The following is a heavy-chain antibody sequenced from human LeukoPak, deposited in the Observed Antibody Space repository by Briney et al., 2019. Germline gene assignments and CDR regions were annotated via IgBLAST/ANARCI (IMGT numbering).Heavy chain of an antibody. CDR1: GGSVSTSGG. CDR3: ARGRASAFDV. D-gene: IGHD6-25*01. Sequence: SQTLSLTCAISGGSVSTSGGNWVRQSPSRGLEWLGRTYYTSKWNTDYAVSVKSRIVVNPDTSKNQFSLQLNSVTSEDTAVYYCARGRASAFDVWGQGTMVTVSS. CDR2: TYYTSKWNT. V-gene: IGHV6-1*01. J-gene: IGHJ3*01.